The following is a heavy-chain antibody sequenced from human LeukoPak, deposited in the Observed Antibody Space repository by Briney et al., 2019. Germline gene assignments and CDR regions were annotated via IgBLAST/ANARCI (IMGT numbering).Heavy chain of an antibody. Sequence: SGTLSLTCAVSGGSISSSNWWSWVRQPPGKGLERIGEIYHSGSTNYNPSLKSRVTISVDKSKNQFSLKLSSVTVADTAVYYCATNYYYGSGSYKMAFDIWGQGTMVTVSS. V-gene: IGHV4-4*02. J-gene: IGHJ3*02. D-gene: IGHD3-10*01. CDR2: IYHSGST. CDR3: ATNYYYGSGSYKMAFDI. CDR1: GGSISSSNW.